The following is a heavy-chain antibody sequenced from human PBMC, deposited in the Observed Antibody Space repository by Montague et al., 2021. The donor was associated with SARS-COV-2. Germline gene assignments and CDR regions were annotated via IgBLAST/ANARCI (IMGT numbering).Heavy chain of an antibody. V-gene: IGHV6-1*01. CDR3: ARAERGSCGDGNCYQYFFNY. CDR2: TYYRSEWYS. CDR1: GDSVPTNSGT. Sequence: CAISGDSVPTNSGTWNWVRLSPSRGLEWLGRTYYRSEWYSDYSVSVKSRISINPDTSKNQFSLQLNSVTPEDTAVYYCARAERGSCGDGNCYQYFFNYWGQETLVTVSS. D-gene: IGHD2-15*01. J-gene: IGHJ4*02.